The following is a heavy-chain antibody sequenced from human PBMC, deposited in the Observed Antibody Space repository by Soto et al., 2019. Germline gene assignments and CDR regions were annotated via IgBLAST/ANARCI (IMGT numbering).Heavy chain of an antibody. J-gene: IGHJ4*02. CDR1: GFTFSSYS. D-gene: IGHD3-22*01. CDR3: ASNYYDSSGPGPFDY. V-gene: IGHV3-21*01. CDR2: ISSSSSYI. Sequence: LRLCCAASGFTFSSYSMNWVRQAPGKGLEWVSSISSSSSYIYYADSVKGRFTISRDNAKNSLYLQMNSLRAEDTAVYYCASNYYDSSGPGPFDYWGQGTLVTVSS.